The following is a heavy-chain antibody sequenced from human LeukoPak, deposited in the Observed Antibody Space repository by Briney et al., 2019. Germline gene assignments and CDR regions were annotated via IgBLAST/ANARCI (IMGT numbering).Heavy chain of an antibody. CDR1: GFTFSNYW. CDR3: GRELDWLPTLDY. CDR2: INSDGSST. Sequence: PGGSLRLSCAASGFTFSNYWMHWVRQAPGKGLVWVSRINSDGSSTRYADSVKGRFTISRDNAKNTLYLQMNILRAEDTAVYYCGRELDWLPTLDYWGQGTLVTVSS. J-gene: IGHJ4*02. D-gene: IGHD3-9*01. V-gene: IGHV3-74*01.